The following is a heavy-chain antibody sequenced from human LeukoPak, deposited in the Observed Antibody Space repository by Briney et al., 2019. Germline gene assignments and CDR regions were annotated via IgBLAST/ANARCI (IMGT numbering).Heavy chain of an antibody. Sequence: GGSLRLSCAASGFTFGNTWMGWVRQAPGKGLEWVASISPDGSDKYYVDSVRGRFTISRENAQNSVNLQMNSLRAEDSAVYYCGRWGVNAGLDRWGQGTLVSVAS. V-gene: IGHV3-7*01. CDR3: GRWGVNAGLDR. CDR2: ISPDGSDK. J-gene: IGHJ5*02. D-gene: IGHD3-10*01. CDR1: GFTFGNTW.